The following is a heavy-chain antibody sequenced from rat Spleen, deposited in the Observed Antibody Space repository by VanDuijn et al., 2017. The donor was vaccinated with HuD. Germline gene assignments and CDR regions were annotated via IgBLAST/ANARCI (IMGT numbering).Heavy chain of an antibody. CDR1: GFSLISNS. CDR3: TTEDYGSPSWFAY. D-gene: IGHD1-3*01. Sequence: VQLKESGPGLVQPSQTLSLTCTVSGFSLISNSVHWVRQPPGKGLEWVTSISPGGGNTYYRDSVKGRFTVSRHDAKSNLYLQMDSLRSEDTATYYCTTEDYGSPSWFAYWGQGTLVTVSS. V-gene: IGHV5-19*01. J-gene: IGHJ3*01. CDR2: ISPGGGNT.